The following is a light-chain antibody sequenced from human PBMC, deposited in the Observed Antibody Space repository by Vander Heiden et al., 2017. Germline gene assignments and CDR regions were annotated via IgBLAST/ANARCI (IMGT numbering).Light chain of an antibody. CDR3: AAWDDSRNGYVV. Sequence: SVLPQPPSASGTPAPRITSSCSGSSSNTGSNTVNWYQQLPGTAPKLLIYSNNKRPSGVPDRLSGSKAGTSASLAISGLQSEDEADYYCAAWDDSRNGYVVFGGGTKLTVL. V-gene: IGLV1-44*01. CDR2: SNN. J-gene: IGLJ2*01. CDR1: SSNTGSNT.